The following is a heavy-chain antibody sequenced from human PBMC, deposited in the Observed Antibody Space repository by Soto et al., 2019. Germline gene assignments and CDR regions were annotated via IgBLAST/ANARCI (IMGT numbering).Heavy chain of an antibody. CDR1: GFTFSSYG. Sequence: PGGSLRLSXAASGFTFSSYGMHWVRQAPGKGLEWVAVISYDGSNKYYADSVKGRFTISRDNSKNTLYLQMNSLRAEDTAVYYCAKAFQYGSYYYYYYGMDVWGQGTTVTVSS. CDR3: AKAFQYGSYYYYYYGMDV. CDR2: ISYDGSNK. D-gene: IGHD2-2*03. V-gene: IGHV3-30*18. J-gene: IGHJ6*02.